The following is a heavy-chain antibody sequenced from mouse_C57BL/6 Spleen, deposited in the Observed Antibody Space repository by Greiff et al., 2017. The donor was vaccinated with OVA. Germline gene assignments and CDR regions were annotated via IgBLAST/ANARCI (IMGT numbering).Heavy chain of an antibody. Sequence: EVQLQESGGGLVQPKGSLKLSCAASGFSFNTYAMNWVRQAPGKGLEWVARIRSKSNNYATYYADSVKDRFTISRDDSESMLYLQMNNLKTEDTAMYYCVRHERWEDYFDYWGQGTTLTVSS. CDR3: VRHERWEDYFDY. J-gene: IGHJ2*01. CDR1: GFSFNTYA. D-gene: IGHD1-1*02. CDR2: IRSKSNNYAT. V-gene: IGHV10-1*01.